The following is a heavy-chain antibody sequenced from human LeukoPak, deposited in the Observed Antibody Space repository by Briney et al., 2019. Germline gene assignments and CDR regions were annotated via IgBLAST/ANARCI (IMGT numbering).Heavy chain of an antibody. CDR1: GFTFSSYA. CDR2: ISSSSSYT. V-gene: IGHV3-21*01. Sequence: PGGSLRLSCAASGFTFSSYAMSWIRQAPGKGLEWVSSISSSSSYTYYADSVKGRFTISRDNAENSLYLQMNSLRAEDTAVYYCARDRSSSWYHDYGMDVWGQGTTVTVSS. D-gene: IGHD6-13*01. J-gene: IGHJ6*02. CDR3: ARDRSSSWYHDYGMDV.